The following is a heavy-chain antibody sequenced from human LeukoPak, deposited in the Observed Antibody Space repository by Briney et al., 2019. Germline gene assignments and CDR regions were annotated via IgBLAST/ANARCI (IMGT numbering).Heavy chain of an antibody. CDR3: AREGPSSGWDAFDI. J-gene: IGHJ3*02. V-gene: IGHV4-39*07. Sequence: SETLSLTCTVSGGSISSSSYYWGWIRQPPGKGLEWIGSIYYSGSTYYNPSLKSRVTISVDKSKNQFSLKLSSVTAADTAVYYCAREGPSSGWDAFDIWGQGTMVTVSS. CDR1: GGSISSSSYY. D-gene: IGHD6-19*01. CDR2: IYYSGST.